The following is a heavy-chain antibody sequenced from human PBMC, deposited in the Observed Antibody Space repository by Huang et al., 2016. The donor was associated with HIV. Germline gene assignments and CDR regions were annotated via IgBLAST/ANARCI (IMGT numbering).Heavy chain of an antibody. CDR3: AKDYGRYSNYFDY. Sequence: EVQLVESGGVVVQPGGSLRLSCAGSGFTFDDYTMHWVRQSPGKGLEWVFLFRWDGFTTFYTDSVKGRFTVSRDNSKNSLYLQMNNLRTEDTAIYYCAKDYGRYSNYFDYWGQGTLVTVSS. J-gene: IGHJ4*02. CDR1: GFTFDDYT. D-gene: IGHD3-16*02. V-gene: IGHV3-43*01. CDR2: FRWDGFTT.